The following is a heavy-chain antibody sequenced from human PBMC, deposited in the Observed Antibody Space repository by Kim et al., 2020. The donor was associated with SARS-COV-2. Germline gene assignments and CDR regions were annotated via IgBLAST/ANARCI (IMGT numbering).Heavy chain of an antibody. CDR3: ARLLGLGYDLRGSFFDY. V-gene: IGHV4-39*01. CDR2: IYYSGST. Sequence: SETLSLTCTVSGGSISSSSYYWGWIRQPPGKGLEWIGSIYYSGSTYYNPSLKSRVTISVDTSKNQFSLKLSSVTAADTAVYYCARLLGLGYDLRGSFFDYWGQGTLVTVSS. CDR1: GGSISSSSYY. D-gene: IGHD5-12*01. J-gene: IGHJ4*02.